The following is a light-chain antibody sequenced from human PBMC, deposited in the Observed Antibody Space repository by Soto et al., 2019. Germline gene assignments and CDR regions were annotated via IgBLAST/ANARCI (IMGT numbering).Light chain of an antibody. Sequence: EIVLTQSPATLSLSPGERATLSCRASQSVSTFVGWYQQKPGQAPRLLVYGASKRVTGIPPRFSGSGSGTDIPITISSLESEDVAVYHGQQHSRWLTFGGGTKVEIK. V-gene: IGKV3-11*01. CDR1: QSVSTF. CDR3: QQHSRWLT. J-gene: IGKJ4*02. CDR2: GAS.